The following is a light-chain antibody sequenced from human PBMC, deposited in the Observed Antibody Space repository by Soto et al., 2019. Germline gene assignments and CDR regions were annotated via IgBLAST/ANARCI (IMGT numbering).Light chain of an antibody. J-gene: IGKJ3*01. CDR3: QHCDYLPI. V-gene: IGKV1-33*01. CDR1: HDITSL. CDR2: DAS. Sequence: DIQMTQSPSSLSASVGDRVTITCQASHDITSLLYWYQHKPGRAPKLLIYDASILEAGVPTRFSGSGSGTHFTFTISRLQPEVVATYYCQHCDYLPIFGPGTTVDFK.